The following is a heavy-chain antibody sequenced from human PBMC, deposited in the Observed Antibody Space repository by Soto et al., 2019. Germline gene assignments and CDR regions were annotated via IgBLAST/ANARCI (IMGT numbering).Heavy chain of an antibody. J-gene: IGHJ4*02. CDR3: ARQSGDYPASEMDY. D-gene: IGHD4-17*01. CDR1: GYSFTSYW. V-gene: IGHV5-51*01. Sequence: GESLKISCKGSGYSFTSYWINWVRQMPGKGPEWMGIIYPGDSDAKYSPSFQGQVTISADKSISTAYLQWSTLKASDTATYYCARQSGDYPASEMDYWGQGTLVTVSS. CDR2: IYPGDSDA.